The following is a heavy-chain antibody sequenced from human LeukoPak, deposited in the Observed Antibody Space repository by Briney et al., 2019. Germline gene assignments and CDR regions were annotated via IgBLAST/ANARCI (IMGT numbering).Heavy chain of an antibody. CDR1: GFTFSSYA. D-gene: IGHD1-26*01. Sequence: GGSLRLSCAASGFTFSSYAMHWVRQAPGKGLEWVAVISYDGSNKYYADSVKGRFTISRDNSKNTLYLQMNSLRAEDTAVYYCAKGAPYSGSYLNWFDLWGQGTLVTVSS. J-gene: IGHJ5*02. V-gene: IGHV3-30-3*01. CDR3: AKGAPYSGSYLNWFDL. CDR2: ISYDGSNK.